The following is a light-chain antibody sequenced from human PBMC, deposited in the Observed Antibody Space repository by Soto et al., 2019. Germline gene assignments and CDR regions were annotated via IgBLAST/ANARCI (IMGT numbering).Light chain of an antibody. CDR1: SSNIGAGYD. V-gene: IGLV1-40*01. J-gene: IGLJ1*01. CDR3: QSYDSSLGYV. Sequence: SVLTQPPSVSGAPGQRVTISCTGSSSNIGAGYDVHWYQQLPGTAPKLLIYGNNNRPSGVPDRFSGSKSGTSASLAITGLQAADEADYYCQSYDSSLGYVFGTGTKLTVL. CDR2: GNN.